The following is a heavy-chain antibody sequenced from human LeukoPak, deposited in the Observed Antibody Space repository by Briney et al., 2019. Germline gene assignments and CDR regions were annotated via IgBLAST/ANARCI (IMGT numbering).Heavy chain of an antibody. D-gene: IGHD6-19*01. Sequence: PSETLSLTCTVSGGSISGYYWSWIQQPPGKGLEWVGYISYSGSTNYNPSLKSRVTISVDTSKNQFSLKLSSVTAADTAIYYCARDGRAGSLFAYWGQGTLVTVSS. CDR3: ARDGRAGSLFAY. CDR1: GGSISGYY. CDR2: ISYSGST. V-gene: IGHV4-59*01. J-gene: IGHJ4*02.